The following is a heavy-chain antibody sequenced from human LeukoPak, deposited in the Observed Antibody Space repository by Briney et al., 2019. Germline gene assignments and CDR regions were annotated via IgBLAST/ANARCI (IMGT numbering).Heavy chain of an antibody. J-gene: IGHJ6*03. CDR1: GYTFTSYD. CDR3: AGGPRYYYGSGSYYNDYYYYMDV. Sequence: ASVRVSCKASGYTFTSYDINWVRQATGQGLEWMGWMNPNSGNTGYAQKFQGRVTMTRNTSISTAYMELSSLRSEDTAVYYCAGGPRYYYGSGSYYNDYYYYMDVWGKGTTVTVSS. D-gene: IGHD3-10*01. CDR2: MNPNSGNT. V-gene: IGHV1-8*01.